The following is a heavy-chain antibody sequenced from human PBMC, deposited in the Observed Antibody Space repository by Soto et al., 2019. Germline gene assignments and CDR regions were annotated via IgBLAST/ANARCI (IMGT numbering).Heavy chain of an antibody. CDR1: GGSISSGDYY. Sequence: QVQLQESGPGLVKPSQTLSLTCTVSGGSISSGDYYWSWIRQPPGKGLEWIGYIYYSGSTYYNPSLQSRLTMSVGTSKNQFSLKLSSVTAADTAVYYCARGLSFTATTASFYFDYWGQGTLVTVSS. D-gene: IGHD4-17*01. CDR3: ARGLSFTATTASFYFDY. CDR2: IYYSGST. V-gene: IGHV4-30-4*01. J-gene: IGHJ4*02.